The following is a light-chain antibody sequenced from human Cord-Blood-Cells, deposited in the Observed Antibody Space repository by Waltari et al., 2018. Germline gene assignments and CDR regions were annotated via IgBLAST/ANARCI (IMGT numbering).Light chain of an antibody. Sequence: SYVLTQPPSVSVAPGKTARITCGGNNLGRKRVHWYQQKPGQAPVVVVYEDSDRRSGIPERFSGSNSGNTATLTISRVEAGDEADYYCQVWDSSSDHWVFGGGTKLTVL. CDR3: QVWDSSSDHWV. V-gene: IGLV3-21*03. CDR1: NLGRKR. J-gene: IGLJ3*02. CDR2: EDS.